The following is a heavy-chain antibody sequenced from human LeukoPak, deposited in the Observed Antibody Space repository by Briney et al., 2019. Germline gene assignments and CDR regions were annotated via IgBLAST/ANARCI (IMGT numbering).Heavy chain of an antibody. CDR1: GYTFTSYG. J-gene: IGHJ4*02. Sequence: GASVKVSCKASGYTFTSYGISWVRQAPGQGLEWMGWISAYNGNTNYAQKLQGRVTMTTDTSTSTAYMELRSLRSDDTAVYYCARVSEYSSSPDFDYWGQGTLVTVSS. V-gene: IGHV1-18*01. CDR3: ARVSEYSSSPDFDY. CDR2: ISAYNGNT. D-gene: IGHD6-6*01.